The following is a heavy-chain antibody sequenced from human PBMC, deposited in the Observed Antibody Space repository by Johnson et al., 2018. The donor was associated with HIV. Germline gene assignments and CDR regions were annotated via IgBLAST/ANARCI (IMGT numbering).Heavy chain of an antibody. CDR3: AKVIALAGRPDAFDV. J-gene: IGHJ3*01. CDR1: GFTFSTFD. CDR2: IRFDGNNK. D-gene: IGHD6-19*01. Sequence: QVQLVESGGGVVQPGGSLRLSCAASGFTFSTFDMHWVRQAPGKGLEWVTFIRFDGNNKYYADSVKGRFTISRDNSKKTLHLQMSSLRGDDTAIYYCAKVIALAGRPDAFDVWGRGTVVTVSS. V-gene: IGHV3-30*02.